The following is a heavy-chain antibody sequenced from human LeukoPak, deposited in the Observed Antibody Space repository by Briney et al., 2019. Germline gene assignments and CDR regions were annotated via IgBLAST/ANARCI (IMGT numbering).Heavy chain of an antibody. CDR3: ARDLTYDSSGYYPHDAFDI. V-gene: IGHV4-59*12. D-gene: IGHD3-22*01. CDR2: IYYSGST. Sequence: SETLSLTCTVSGGSISSYYWSWIRQPPGKGLEWIGYIYYSGSTNYNPSLKSRVTISVDTSKNQFSLKLSSVTAADTAVYYCARDLTYDSSGYYPHDAFDIWGQGTMVTVSS. CDR1: GGSISSYY. J-gene: IGHJ3*02.